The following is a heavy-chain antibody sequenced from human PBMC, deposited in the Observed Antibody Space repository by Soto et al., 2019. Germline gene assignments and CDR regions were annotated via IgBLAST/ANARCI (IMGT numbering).Heavy chain of an antibody. J-gene: IGHJ3*02. CDR1: GYTVTTHY. V-gene: IGHV1-46*04. D-gene: IGHD3-3*01. CDR3: ARGGEVGVAGSAAFDM. CDR2: INPGSGAA. Sequence: QVQLVQSGAEVKKPGASVKISCTASGYTVTTHYMHWVRQAPGRGLEWMGAINPGSGAAKYTQTLRARVTMARDTSTNTVYMEMSALRSEDPAVFYCARGGEVGVAGSAAFDMWGQGTMVTVSS.